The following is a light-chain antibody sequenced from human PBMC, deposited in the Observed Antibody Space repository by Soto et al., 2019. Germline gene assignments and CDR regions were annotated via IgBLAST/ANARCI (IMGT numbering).Light chain of an antibody. CDR2: AES. CDR3: QQVKSYPRT. Sequence: DIQLTQSPSFLSASVGDRVTITCRASQGIAGSLAWYQQKPGKPPKLLIYAESTLQSGVPSRFSGSGSGTRGTLTISSLQPEDFATYYCQQVKSYPRTFGGGTTGDIK. V-gene: IGKV1-9*01. CDR1: QGIAGS. J-gene: IGKJ4*01.